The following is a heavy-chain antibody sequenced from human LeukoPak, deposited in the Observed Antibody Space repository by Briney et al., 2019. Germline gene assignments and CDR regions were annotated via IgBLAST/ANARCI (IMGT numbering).Heavy chain of an antibody. CDR2: IYYSGST. Sequence: SETLSLTCTVSGGSISSSSYYWGWIRQPPGKGLEWIGSIYYSGSTYYNPSLKSRVTISVDTSKNQFSLKLSSVTAADTAVYYCARPGYCSGGSCWYYFDYWGQGTLVTVSS. CDR1: GGSISSSSYY. V-gene: IGHV4-39*01. D-gene: IGHD2-15*01. J-gene: IGHJ4*02. CDR3: ARPGYCSGGSCWYYFDY.